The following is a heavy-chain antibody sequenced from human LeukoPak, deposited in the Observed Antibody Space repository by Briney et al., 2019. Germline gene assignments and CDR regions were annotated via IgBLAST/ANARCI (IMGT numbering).Heavy chain of an antibody. J-gene: IGHJ4*02. D-gene: IGHD6-13*01. CDR3: VYSSSLGTGFDY. CDR1: GSTGSSNY. Sequence: SGGSLRLSCAASGSTGSSNYMIWVRQAPGKGLEWVSAISGSGGSTYYADSVKGRFTISRDNSKNTLYLQMNSLRAEDTAVYYCVYSSSLGTGFDYWGQGTLVTVSS. V-gene: IGHV3-23*01. CDR2: ISGSGGST.